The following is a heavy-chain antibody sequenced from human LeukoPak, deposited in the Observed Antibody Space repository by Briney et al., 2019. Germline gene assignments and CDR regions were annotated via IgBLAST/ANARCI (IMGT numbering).Heavy chain of an antibody. D-gene: IGHD6-19*01. V-gene: IGHV6-1*01. Sequence: SQTLSVTCAISGDSVSSNNGAWNWTRQSPSRGLGWLGRTYYRSKWYNDYAAFIQGRITINPDTSKNQFSLQLNSVTPEDTAVYYCARDLGTSGWYTFDFWGQGTLVTVSS. CDR1: GDSVSSNNGA. J-gene: IGHJ4*02. CDR2: TYYRSKWYN. CDR3: ARDLGTSGWYTFDF.